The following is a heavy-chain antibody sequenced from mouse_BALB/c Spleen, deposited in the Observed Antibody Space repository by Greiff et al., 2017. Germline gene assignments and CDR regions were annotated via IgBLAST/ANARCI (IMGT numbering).Heavy chain of an antibody. V-gene: IGHV5-6-3*01. J-gene: IGHJ2*01. CDR3: ASLLRPSFGY. CDR1: GFTFSSYG. D-gene: IGHD1-2*01. CDR2: INSNGGST. Sequence: DVHLVESGGGLVQPGGSLKLSCAASGFTFSSYGMSWVRQTPDKRLELVATINSNGGSTYYPDSVKGRFTISRDNAKNTLYLQMSSLKSEDTAMYYCASLLRPSFGYWGQGTTLTVSS.